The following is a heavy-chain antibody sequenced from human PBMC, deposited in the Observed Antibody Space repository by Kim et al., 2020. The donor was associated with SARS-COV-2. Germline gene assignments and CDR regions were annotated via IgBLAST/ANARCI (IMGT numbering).Heavy chain of an antibody. CDR1: GGSFSGYY. CDR3: ARSHSSRVGFDY. D-gene: IGHD6-13*01. J-gene: IGHJ4*02. CDR2: INHSGST. Sequence: SETLSLTCAVYGGSFSGYYWSWIRQPPGKGLEWIGEINHSGSTNYNPSLKSRVTISVDTSKNQFSPKLSSVTAADTAVYYCARSHSSRVGFDYWGQGTLVTVSS. V-gene: IGHV4-34*01.